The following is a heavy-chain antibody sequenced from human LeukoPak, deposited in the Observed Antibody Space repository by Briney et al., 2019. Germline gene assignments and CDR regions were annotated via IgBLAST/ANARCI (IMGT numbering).Heavy chain of an antibody. CDR3: ARSVSRGGYVDY. Sequence: SETLSLTCTVSGGSISSYYWSWIRQPPGKGLEWIGYIYYSGSTNYNPSLKSRVTISVDTSKNQFSLKLSSVTAADTAVYYCARSVSRGGYVDYWGRGTLVTVSS. CDR2: IYYSGST. CDR1: GGSISSYY. V-gene: IGHV4-59*01. J-gene: IGHJ4*02. D-gene: IGHD3-16*01.